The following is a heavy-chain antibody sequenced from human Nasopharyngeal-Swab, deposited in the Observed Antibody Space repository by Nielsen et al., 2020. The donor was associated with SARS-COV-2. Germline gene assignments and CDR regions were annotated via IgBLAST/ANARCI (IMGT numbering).Heavy chain of an antibody. V-gene: IGHV6-1*01. J-gene: IGHJ6*02. Sequence: SQTLSLTCAISGDSVSSNSAAWNWTRQSPSRGLEWLGRTYYRSKRYNDYAGCVKSRITINPDTSKNQLSLQLNSVTPEDMAVYYCARRPYYYYGMDVWGQGTTVTVSS. CDR2: TYYRSKRYN. CDR1: GDSVSSNSAA. CDR3: ARRPYYYYGMDV.